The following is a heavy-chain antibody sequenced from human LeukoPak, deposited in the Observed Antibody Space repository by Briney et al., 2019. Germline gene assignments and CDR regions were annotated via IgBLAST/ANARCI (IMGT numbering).Heavy chain of an antibody. CDR2: INDSGST. V-gene: IGHV4-34*01. J-gene: IGHJ4*02. Sequence: PSETLSLTSGVHGGSFSVYYWCWIRQPPGKGLEWIGEINDSGSTNYNPSLKSRVTISVDTSKNQFSLKLSSVTAADTAVYYCARRQSDMIPILWGQGTLVTVSS. D-gene: IGHD3-22*01. CDR1: GGSFSVYY. CDR3: ARRQSDMIPIL.